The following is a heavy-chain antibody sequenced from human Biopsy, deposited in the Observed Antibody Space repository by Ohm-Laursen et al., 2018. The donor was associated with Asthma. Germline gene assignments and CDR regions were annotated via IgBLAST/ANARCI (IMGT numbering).Heavy chain of an antibody. CDR1: GGSMSSSSYY. J-gene: IGHJ4*02. Sequence: TLSLTCTVSGGSMSSSSYYWGWIRQPPGKGLEWMGSISYTGSAYHNPPLKSRVTISVDTSKNPFSVKLSSVTAADTAVYYCARHWDWGSFFDYWGQGTPVTVSS. CDR3: ARHWDWGSFFDY. D-gene: IGHD7-27*01. V-gene: IGHV4-39*01. CDR2: ISYTGSA.